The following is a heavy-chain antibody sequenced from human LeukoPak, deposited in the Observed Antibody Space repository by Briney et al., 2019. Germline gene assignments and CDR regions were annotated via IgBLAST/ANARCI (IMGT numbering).Heavy chain of an antibody. V-gene: IGHV3-43*02. D-gene: IGHD6-13*01. Sequence: GGSLRLSCAAPGFMFHDYAMHWVRQAPAKGLEWVSLISGDGGTTDYADSVKGRFTISRDNRRNSLYLHMNSLRTEDTALYFCAKVYVGSWYAYDHWGQGTLVTVSS. CDR2: ISGDGGTT. J-gene: IGHJ4*02. CDR3: AKVYVGSWYAYDH. CDR1: GFMFHDYA.